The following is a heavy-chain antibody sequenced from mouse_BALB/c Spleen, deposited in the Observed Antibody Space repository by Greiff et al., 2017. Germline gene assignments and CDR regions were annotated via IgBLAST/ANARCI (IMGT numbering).Heavy chain of an antibody. CDR2: INPSTGYT. J-gene: IGHJ4*01. Sequence: QVQLQQSGADLAKPGASVKMSCKASGYTFTSYWMHWVKQRPGQGLEWIGYINPSTGYTEYNQKFKDKATLTADKSSSTAYMQLSSLTSEDSAVYYCASRGYDGDYAMDYWGQGTSVTVSS. CDR3: ASRGYDGDYAMDY. D-gene: IGHD2-14*01. CDR1: GYTFTSYW. V-gene: IGHV1-7*01.